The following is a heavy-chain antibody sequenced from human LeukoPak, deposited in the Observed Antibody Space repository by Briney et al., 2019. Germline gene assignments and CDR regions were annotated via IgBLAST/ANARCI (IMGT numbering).Heavy chain of an antibody. CDR1: GGTFSSYA. J-gene: IGHJ4*02. V-gene: IGHV1-69*05. D-gene: IGHD4-17*01. CDR3: ASGMISGYGDYGPRYYFDY. Sequence: ASVKVSCKASGGTFSSYAISWVRQAPGQGLEWMGRIIPIFGTANYAQKFQGRVTITTDESTSTAYMELSSLRSEDTAVYYCASGMISGYGDYGPRYYFDYWGQGTLVTVSS. CDR2: IIPIFGTA.